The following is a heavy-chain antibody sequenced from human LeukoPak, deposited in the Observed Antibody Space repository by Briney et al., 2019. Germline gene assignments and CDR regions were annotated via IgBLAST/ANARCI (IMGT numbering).Heavy chain of an antibody. Sequence: GESLKISCKGSGYSFTSYWIGWVRQMPGKGLEWMEIIYPGDSDTRYSPSFQGQVTISAGKSISTAYLQWSSLKASDTAMYYCARPVSCGGDCYHLDYWGQGTLVTVSS. CDR1: GYSFTSYW. CDR3: ARPVSCGGDCYHLDY. D-gene: IGHD2-21*02. V-gene: IGHV5-51*01. J-gene: IGHJ4*02. CDR2: IYPGDSDT.